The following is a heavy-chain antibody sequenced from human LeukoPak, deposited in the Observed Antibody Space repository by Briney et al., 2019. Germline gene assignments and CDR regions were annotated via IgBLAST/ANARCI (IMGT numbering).Heavy chain of an antibody. V-gene: IGHV3-23*01. CDR1: GFTFSSYA. CDR2: ISGSGGST. Sequence: GGSLRLSCAASGFTFSSYAMSWVRQAPVKGLEWVSAISGSGGSTYYADSVKGRFTISRDNSKNTLYLQMNSLRAEDTAVYYCAKQVIGDYAFFDYWGQGTLVTVSS. CDR3: AKQVIGDYAFFDY. D-gene: IGHD4-17*01. J-gene: IGHJ4*02.